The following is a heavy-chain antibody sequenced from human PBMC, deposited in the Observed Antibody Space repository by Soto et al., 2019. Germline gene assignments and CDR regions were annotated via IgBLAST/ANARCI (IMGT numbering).Heavy chain of an antibody. CDR1: GGSINGGAYY. CDR2: ISDSGST. Sequence: QVQLQESGPGLVKPSQTLTLTCSVSGGSINGGAYYWTWIRQHPGKGLELIGYISDSGSTYYNPSLRRRLIIAIDASENQFSQRLNSVTAADTAVDYCARAPQGLVTASHFDCWGQGTLVAVSS. CDR3: ARAPQGLVTASHFDC. J-gene: IGHJ4*02. V-gene: IGHV4-31*03. D-gene: IGHD2-21*02.